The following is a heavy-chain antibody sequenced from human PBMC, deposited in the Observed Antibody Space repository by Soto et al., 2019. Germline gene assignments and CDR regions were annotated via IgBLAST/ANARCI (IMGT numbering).Heavy chain of an antibody. CDR1: GGSISSGDYY. J-gene: IGHJ6*02. D-gene: IGHD3-22*01. V-gene: IGHV4-30-4*01. CDR3: ARASYYDSSGTYYYGMDV. Sequence: QVQLQESGPGLVKPSQTLSLTCTVSGGSISSGDYYWSWIRQPPGKGLEWIGYIYYSGRTYYHPSLKSRVTISVDTSKHQFSLKLSSVTAADTAVYYCARASYYDSSGTYYYGMDVWGQGTTVTVSS. CDR2: IYYSGRT.